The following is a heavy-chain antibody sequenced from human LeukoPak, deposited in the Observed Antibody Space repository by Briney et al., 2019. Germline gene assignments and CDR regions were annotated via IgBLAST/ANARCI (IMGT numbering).Heavy chain of an antibody. V-gene: IGHV3-20*04. CDR1: GFTFDDYC. J-gene: IGHJ3*02. CDR3: GRDMFRGVIHHAFDM. Sequence: GGSLRLSCAASGFTFDDYCMSWVRQAPGKGLEWVSGINWNGGSTGYAYSVNGRFIISRDNANNSLYLQMNSMSAEEAALYYCGRDMFRGVIHHAFDMWGQGTMVLVSS. CDR2: INWNGGST. D-gene: IGHD3-10*01.